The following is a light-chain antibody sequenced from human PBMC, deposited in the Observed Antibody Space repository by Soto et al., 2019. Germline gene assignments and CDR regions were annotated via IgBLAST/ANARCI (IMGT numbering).Light chain of an antibody. CDR3: QQYNTWLWT. CDR2: GAS. Sequence: EVVMTQSPATLSVSPGERATLSCRGSRNFNANLAWYQQKPGQAPRLLIHGASTRATGIPARFSGSGFGTEFILTISSLQSEDFAVYYCQQYNTWLWTFGQGTKVEDK. V-gene: IGKV3-15*01. CDR1: RNFNAN. J-gene: IGKJ1*01.